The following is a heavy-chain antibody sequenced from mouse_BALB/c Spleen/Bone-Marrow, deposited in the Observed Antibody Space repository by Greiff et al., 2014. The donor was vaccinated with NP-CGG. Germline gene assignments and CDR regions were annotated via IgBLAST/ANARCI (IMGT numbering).Heavy chain of an antibody. D-gene: IGHD2-14*01. Sequence: DVHLVESGPELVKPGASVKISCKPSGYTFTEYIIHWMKQSHGKSLEWIGGINSNNGGSSFNQKFKDKATLTVDKSSSTAYMELRSLTSEDSAVDYGARRYYRYLSYCTMDYWGQGTSVTVSS. CDR3: ARRYYRYLSYCTMDY. CDR2: INSNNGGS. CDR1: GYTFTEYI. J-gene: IGHJ4*01. V-gene: IGHV1-18*01.